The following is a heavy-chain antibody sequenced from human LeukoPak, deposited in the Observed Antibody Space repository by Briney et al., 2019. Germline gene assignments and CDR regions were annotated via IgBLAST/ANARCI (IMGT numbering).Heavy chain of an antibody. V-gene: IGHV3-66*01. CDR1: GFTVSSNY. CDR2: IYSGGST. Sequence: GGSLRLSCAASGFTVSSNYMSWVRQAPGKGLEWVSVIYSGGSTYYADSVKGRFTISRDNSKNTLYLQMNSLRAEDTAVYYCSWVAVAATFRYMDVWGQGTTVTVSS. D-gene: IGHD6-19*01. CDR3: SWVAVAATFRYMDV. J-gene: IGHJ6*02.